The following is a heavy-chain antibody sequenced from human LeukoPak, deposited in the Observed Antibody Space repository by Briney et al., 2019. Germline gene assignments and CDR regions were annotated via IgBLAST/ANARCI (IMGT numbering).Heavy chain of an antibody. CDR1: GGTFSSYA. D-gene: IGHD3-22*01. V-gene: IGHV1-69*05. CDR2: IIPIFGTA. Sequence: ASVKVSCKASGGTFSSYAISWVRQAPGQGLERMGGIIPIFGTANYAQKFQGRVTITTDESTSTAYMELSSLRSEDTAVYYCARGYYDSSGYYYYYYYMDVWGKGTTVTVSS. CDR3: ARGYYDSSGYYYYYYYMDV. J-gene: IGHJ6*03.